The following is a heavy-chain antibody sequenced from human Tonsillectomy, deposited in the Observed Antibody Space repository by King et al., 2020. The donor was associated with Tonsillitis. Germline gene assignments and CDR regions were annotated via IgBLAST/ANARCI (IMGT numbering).Heavy chain of an antibody. D-gene: IGHD6-6*01. V-gene: IGHV1-18*04. CDR2: ITPYNGNT. CDR3: ALESIFYAFYI. J-gene: IGHJ3*02. Sequence: QLVQSGPEVKRPGASVKVSCKASGYIFTNYGISWVRQAPGQGLEWMGWITPYNGNTNYAQKLQGRVTMTTYTSTSTPYMVLRSLRSDDTAIYYCALESIFYAFYIWGQATVVIVSS. CDR1: GYIFTNYG.